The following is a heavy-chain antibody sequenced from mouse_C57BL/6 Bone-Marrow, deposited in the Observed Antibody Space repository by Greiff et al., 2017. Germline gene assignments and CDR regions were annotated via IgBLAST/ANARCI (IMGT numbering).Heavy chain of an antibody. J-gene: IGHJ2*01. D-gene: IGHD3-3*01. V-gene: IGHV5-12*01. CDR1: GFTFSDYY. CDR3: SRQRDHYFDY. CDR2: ISNGGGST. Sequence: EVQGVESGGGLVQPGGSLKLSCAASGFTFSDYYMYWVRQTPEKRLEWVAYISNGGGSTYYPDTVKGRFTISRDNAKNTLYLQMSRLKSEDTAMYYCSRQRDHYFDYWGQGTTLTVSS.